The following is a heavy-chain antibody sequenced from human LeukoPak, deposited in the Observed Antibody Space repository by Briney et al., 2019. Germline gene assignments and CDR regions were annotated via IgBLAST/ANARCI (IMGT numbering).Heavy chain of an antibody. Sequence: GGSLRLSCAASGFTFSSYAMHWVRQAPGKGLEWVAVISYDGSNKYYADSVKGRFTISRDNSKNTLYLQMNSLRAEDTAVYYCARNSDVDTAMEENHFDYWGQGTLVTVSS. CDR1: GFTFSSYA. CDR3: ARNSDVDTAMEENHFDY. V-gene: IGHV3-30*04. D-gene: IGHD5-18*01. J-gene: IGHJ4*02. CDR2: ISYDGSNK.